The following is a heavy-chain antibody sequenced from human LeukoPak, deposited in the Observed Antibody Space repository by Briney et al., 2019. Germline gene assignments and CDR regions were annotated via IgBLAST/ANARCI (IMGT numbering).Heavy chain of an antibody. CDR2: IYHSGST. CDR3: ARRRYYDSTGYLD. V-gene: IGHV4-38-2*01. Sequence: PSETLSLTCAVSGYSISSGYYWGRIRQPPGKGVEWLECIYHSGSTYYNPSLKSRVSICIHTSNNQFSLTLNSVTAADTALYFCARRRYYDSTGYLDWGQGTLVTVSS. CDR1: GYSISSGYY. J-gene: IGHJ1*01. D-gene: IGHD3-22*01.